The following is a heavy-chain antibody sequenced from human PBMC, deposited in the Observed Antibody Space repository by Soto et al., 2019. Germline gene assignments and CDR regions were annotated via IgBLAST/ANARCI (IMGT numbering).Heavy chain of an antibody. CDR3: AKDIWGSGWLDY. Sequence: GGSLRLSCAASGFTFRNYGMHWVRQAPGKGLEWVAIISYDGSNKYYADSVKGRFTMSRDNSKNTLYLQINSLRGEDTAVYYCAKDIWGSGWLDYWGQGTLVTVSS. CDR2: ISYDGSNK. D-gene: IGHD6-19*01. V-gene: IGHV3-30*18. J-gene: IGHJ4*02. CDR1: GFTFRNYG.